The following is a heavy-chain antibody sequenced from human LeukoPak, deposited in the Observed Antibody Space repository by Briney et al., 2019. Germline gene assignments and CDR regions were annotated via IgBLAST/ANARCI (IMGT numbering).Heavy chain of an antibody. CDR2: ISVYSGNT. CDR1: GYTFTTYG. V-gene: IGHV1-18*01. D-gene: IGHD3-9*01. Sequence: GASVKVSCKASGYTFTTYGISWVRQAPGQGLEWLGRISVYSGNTNYAQKLQGRVTTTTDTSTSTAYMELRSLRSDDTAVYYCARMILLLGDVLAVPPRGFDYWGQGTLVTVSS. J-gene: IGHJ4*02. CDR3: ARMILLLGDVLAVPPRGFDY.